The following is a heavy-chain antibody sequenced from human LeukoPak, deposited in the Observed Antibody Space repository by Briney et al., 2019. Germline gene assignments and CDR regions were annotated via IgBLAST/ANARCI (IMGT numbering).Heavy chain of an antibody. J-gene: IGHJ4*02. D-gene: IGHD3-10*01. V-gene: IGHV3-23*01. Sequence: GGTLRLSCAASGFTFSSYVMSWVRQAPGKGLEWVSAISGSGENTYYADSVKGRFTISRDNSKNTLYLQMYSLRVEDTAVYYCAKWGSGSYYKGSFDYWGQGTLVTVSS. CDR3: AKWGSGSYYKGSFDY. CDR1: GFTFSSYV. CDR2: ISGSGENT.